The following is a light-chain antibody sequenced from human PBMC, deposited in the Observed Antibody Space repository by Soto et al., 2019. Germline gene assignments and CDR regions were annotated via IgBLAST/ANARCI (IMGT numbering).Light chain of an antibody. Sequence: DIKMTQSPSSLSASVGDRVTITCRASQIISTYLNWYQQRAGLAPRLLIYAASSLQSGVPPRFSGSGSGTDFTLTISSLQPEDFATYFCQQTYSAPPTFGQGTKVDIK. CDR3: QQTYSAPPT. V-gene: IGKV1-39*01. CDR1: QIISTY. CDR2: AAS. J-gene: IGKJ1*01.